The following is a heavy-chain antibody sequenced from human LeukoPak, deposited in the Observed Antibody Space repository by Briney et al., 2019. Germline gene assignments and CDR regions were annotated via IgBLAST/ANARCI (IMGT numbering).Heavy chain of an antibody. CDR3: AKEINEYYYGSGEYFDY. CDR2: ISCNGGST. J-gene: IGHJ4*02. D-gene: IGHD3-10*01. Sequence: GGSLRLSCAPSGFTFSSYAMSCARHAPGKGLEWLSAISCNGGSTFYADSVKGRFTISRDNSKNTLSLQMIGLRAEDTAVYFCAKEINEYYYGSGEYFDYWGQGTLVTVSS. CDR1: GFTFSSYA. V-gene: IGHV3-23*01.